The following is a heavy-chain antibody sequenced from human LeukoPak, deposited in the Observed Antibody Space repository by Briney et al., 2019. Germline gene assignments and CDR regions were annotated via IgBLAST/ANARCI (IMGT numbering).Heavy chain of an antibody. CDR3: AGRGTMIRGVM. Sequence: GESLKISCNGSKDTFDNYWIGWVRQMPGKGLEWMGIIYPDDSDTRYSPSFQGQVTISADKSITTAYLQWSSLKASDTAMYYCAGRGTMIRGVMWGQGTLVTVSS. CDR2: IYPDDSDT. D-gene: IGHD3-10*01. J-gene: IGHJ4*02. V-gene: IGHV5-51*01. CDR1: KDTFDNYW.